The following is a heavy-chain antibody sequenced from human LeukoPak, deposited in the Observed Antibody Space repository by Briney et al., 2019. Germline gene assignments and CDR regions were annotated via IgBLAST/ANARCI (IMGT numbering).Heavy chain of an antibody. CDR3: ARLRVTTGFDY. CDR2: IYYSGIA. D-gene: IGHD2-21*02. V-gene: IGHV4-39*01. CDR1: DGSITRRSYY. Sequence: SETLSLTCTVSDGSITRRSYYWGWIRQTPGEGLDWIGGIYYSGIAYYNPSLQGRVTMSVDTSKNQFSLKLNSVTVADTAVYYCARLRVTTGFDYWDQGIPVTVS. J-gene: IGHJ4*02.